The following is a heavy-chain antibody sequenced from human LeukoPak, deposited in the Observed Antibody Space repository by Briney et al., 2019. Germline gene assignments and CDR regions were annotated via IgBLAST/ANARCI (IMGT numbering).Heavy chain of an antibody. D-gene: IGHD4-17*01. CDR3: ARGQGTVTTH. CDR2: INHSGSA. V-gene: IGHV4-34*01. Sequence: PSETLSLTCAVYGGSFSGYYWSWIRQPPGKGPEWIGEINHSGSANYSPSLSSRVTISLDMSENQFSLKLTSVTAADTAVYYCARGQGTVTTHWGQGTLVTVSS. J-gene: IGHJ4*02. CDR1: GGSFSGYY.